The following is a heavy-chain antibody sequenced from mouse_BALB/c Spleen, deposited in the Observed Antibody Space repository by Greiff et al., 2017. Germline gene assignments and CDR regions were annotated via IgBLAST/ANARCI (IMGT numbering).Heavy chain of an antibody. CDR2: IFPGSGNT. CDR1: GYSFTSYY. J-gene: IGHJ4*01. D-gene: IGHD3-1*01. V-gene: IGHV1-66*01. Sequence: VQLQQSGPELVKPGASVKISCKASGYSFTSYYIHWVKQRPGQGLEWIGWIFPGSGNTKYNEKFKGKATLTADTSSSTAYMQLSSLTSEDSAVYFCARVGATYAMDYWGQGTSVTVSS. CDR3: ARVGATYAMDY.